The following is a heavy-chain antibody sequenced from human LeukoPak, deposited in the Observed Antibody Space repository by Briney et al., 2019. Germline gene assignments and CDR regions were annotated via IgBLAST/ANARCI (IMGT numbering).Heavy chain of an antibody. Sequence: SETLSLTCTVSGSSITAYYWSWIRQPPGKGLEWIGYIYYSGTTNYNPSLKSRVTISLDTSKNQFSLKLSSVTAADTAVYYCAGTGGYGGSVNSWGQGTLVTVSS. CDR3: AGTGGYGGSVNS. CDR2: IYYSGTT. J-gene: IGHJ4*02. CDR1: GSSITAYY. V-gene: IGHV4-59*01. D-gene: IGHD5-18*01.